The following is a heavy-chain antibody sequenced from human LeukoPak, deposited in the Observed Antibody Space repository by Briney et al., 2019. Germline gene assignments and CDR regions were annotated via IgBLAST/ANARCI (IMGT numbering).Heavy chain of an antibody. CDR1: GGSISSHY. CDR2: IYYSGST. Sequence: SETLSLTCTVSGGSISSHYWSWIRQPPGKGLEWIGYIYYSGSTNYNPSLKSRVTISVETSKNQFSLKLSSVTAADTAVYYCARVGTRVFDYWGQGTLVTVSS. J-gene: IGHJ4*02. D-gene: IGHD1-14*01. V-gene: IGHV4-59*11. CDR3: ARVGTRVFDY.